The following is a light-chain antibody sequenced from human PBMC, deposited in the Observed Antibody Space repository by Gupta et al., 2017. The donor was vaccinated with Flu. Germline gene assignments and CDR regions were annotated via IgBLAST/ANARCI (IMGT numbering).Light chain of an antibody. CDR3: QQYDNSPWT. CDR2: SAS. J-gene: IGKJ1*01. V-gene: IGKV3-20*01. Sequence: EIVLTQSPGTLSLSPGERVSLSCRASQSVSNNYLAWYQHNSGPAPRLLIHSASRRAIGVPDRFSGHESGTDFTLTIARLEPDDAAVYYCQQYDNSPWTFGQGTKVEI. CDR1: QSVSNNY.